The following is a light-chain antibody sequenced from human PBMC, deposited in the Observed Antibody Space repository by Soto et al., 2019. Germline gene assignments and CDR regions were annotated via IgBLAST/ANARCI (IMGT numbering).Light chain of an antibody. Sequence: QSALTQPASVSGSPGLSIAISCTGTSSDVGGYNSVSWYQQHPDKAPKLMIYDVSKRPSGVSNRFSASKPGNTASLTISGLQAEDEGDYYCSSYTTRGSYVFGTGTKLTVL. CDR2: DVS. J-gene: IGLJ1*01. V-gene: IGLV2-14*01. CDR3: SSYTTRGSYV. CDR1: SSDVGGYNS.